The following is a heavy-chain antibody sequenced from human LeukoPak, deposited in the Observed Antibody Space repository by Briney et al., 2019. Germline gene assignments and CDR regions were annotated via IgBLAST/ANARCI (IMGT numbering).Heavy chain of an antibody. CDR1: GFTFSNYW. CDR2: TNNDGSST. CDR3: ARLAAHDAFDI. Sequence: GGSLRLSCAASGFTFSNYWMHWVRQAPGKGLVWVSRTNNDGSSTIYADSVKGRFTISRDNAKNTLSLQMNSLRAEDTAVYYCARLAAHDAFDIWGQGTMVTVSS. V-gene: IGHV3-74*01. J-gene: IGHJ3*02.